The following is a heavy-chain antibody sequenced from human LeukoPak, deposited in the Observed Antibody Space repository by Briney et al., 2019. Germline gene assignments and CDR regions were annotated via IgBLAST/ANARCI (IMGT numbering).Heavy chain of an antibody. CDR2: ISSSSSLI. D-gene: IGHD4-11*01. CDR1: GFTFSSHS. V-gene: IGHV3-48*01. Sequence: GGSLILSCAASGFTFSSHSMNWVRQAPGKGLEWISYISSSSSLIYHADSVKGRFTISRDNVKNSLYLQMNSLRAEDTAVYYCARLPLYSKAGPPLDYWGQGTLVTVSS. J-gene: IGHJ4*02. CDR3: ARLPLYSKAGPPLDY.